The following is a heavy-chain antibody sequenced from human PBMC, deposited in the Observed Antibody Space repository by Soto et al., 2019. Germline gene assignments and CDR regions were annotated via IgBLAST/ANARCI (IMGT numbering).Heavy chain of an antibody. J-gene: IGHJ4*02. V-gene: IGHV3-15*01. Sequence: EVQLVESGGGLVKPGGSLRLSCAVSGFTISDAWMSWVRQAPGKGLEWVARIKSEGDGGALDYAAPVKGRFCVSRDDSRNTLFLQMNSLRDDDTGVYYCTTDRRQLAQFDNWGQGTLVSVSS. CDR1: GFTISDAW. D-gene: IGHD6-6*01. CDR3: TTDRRQLAQFDN. CDR2: IKSEGDGGAL.